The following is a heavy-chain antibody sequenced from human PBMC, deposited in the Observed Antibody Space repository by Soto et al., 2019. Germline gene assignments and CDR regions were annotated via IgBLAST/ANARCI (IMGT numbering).Heavy chain of an antibody. D-gene: IGHD2-15*01. CDR3: ARTPDH. V-gene: IGHV4-31*03. CDR2: IYYSGST. Sequence: QVQLQESGPGLVKPSQTLSLTCTVSAGSFSTAVYCCSWIRHHPGKGLVWNGYIYYSGSTYYNPSLKSRVTISVDTSKNQFSLKLSSVNAADTAVYYCARTPDHWGQGTLVTLPS. CDR1: AGSFSTAVYC. J-gene: IGHJ4*02.